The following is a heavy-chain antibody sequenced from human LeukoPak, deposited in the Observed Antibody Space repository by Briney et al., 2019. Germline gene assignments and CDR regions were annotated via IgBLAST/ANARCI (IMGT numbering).Heavy chain of an antibody. Sequence: SETLSLTCAIYGGSFSGYYWSWIRQPPGKGPEFIGYIYSSGSTEYNPSLKSRVTISVDTSKNQFSLKLSSVTAADTAIYYCARVVPDGYSDYWGQGTLVTVSS. CDR3: ARVVPDGYSDY. D-gene: IGHD5-24*01. CDR1: GGSFSGYY. V-gene: IGHV4-59*01. J-gene: IGHJ4*02. CDR2: IYSSGST.